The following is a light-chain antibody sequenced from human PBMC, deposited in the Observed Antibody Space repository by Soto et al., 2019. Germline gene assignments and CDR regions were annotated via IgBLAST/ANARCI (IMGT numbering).Light chain of an antibody. CDR1: SSDVGGYNY. CDR2: EVS. Sequence: QSALTQPRSVSGSPGQSVTISCTGTSSDVGGYNYVSWYQQHPGKAPKLMIYEVSQRPSGVPDRFSGSKSGNTASLTVSGLQAEDEADYYCTSYAGSNNRGVFGSGTKLTVL. J-gene: IGLJ1*01. CDR3: TSYAGSNNRGV. V-gene: IGLV2-8*01.